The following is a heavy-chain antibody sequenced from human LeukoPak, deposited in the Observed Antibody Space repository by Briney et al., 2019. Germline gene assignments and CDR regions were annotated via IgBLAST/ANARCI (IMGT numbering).Heavy chain of an antibody. J-gene: IGHJ3*02. D-gene: IGHD1-26*01. V-gene: IGHV3-74*01. CDR2: INSDGSSI. CDR1: GFTISSYW. CDR3: ANSFMDSMGNAFDI. Sequence: PGGSLRLSCAASGFTISSYWMHWVRQAPGRGLVWVSRINSDGSSISYADSVKGRFTISRDNAKNTLSLQMNSLTAEDTAVYYCANSFMDSMGNAFDIWGQGTKVTVSS.